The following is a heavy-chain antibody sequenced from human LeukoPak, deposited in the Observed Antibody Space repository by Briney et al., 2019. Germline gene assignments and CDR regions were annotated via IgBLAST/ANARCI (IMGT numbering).Heavy chain of an antibody. D-gene: IGHD2-2*01. V-gene: IGHV1-8*03. CDR3: ARDLTVERTIDY. CDR2: MNPNSGNT. CDR1: GYTFTSYD. J-gene: IGHJ4*02. Sequence: GASVKVSCKASGYTFTSYDINWVRQATEQGLEWMGWMNPNSGNTGYAQKFQGRVTITRNTSISTAYMELSSLRSEDTAVYYCARDLTVERTIDYWGQGTLVTVSS.